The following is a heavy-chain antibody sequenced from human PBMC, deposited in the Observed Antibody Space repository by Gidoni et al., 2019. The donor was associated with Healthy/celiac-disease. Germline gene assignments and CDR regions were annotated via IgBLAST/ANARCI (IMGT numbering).Heavy chain of an antibody. D-gene: IGHD6-19*01. Sequence: QVQLQQWGAGLLKPSATLSLTCAVYGGSFSGYYWSWIRQPPGKGLGWIGEINHSGSTNYNPSLKSRVTISVDTSKNQFSLKLSSVTAADTAVYYCARSSGWYFVFWDYWGQGTLVTVSS. V-gene: IGHV4-34*01. CDR3: ARSSGWYFVFWDY. J-gene: IGHJ4*02. CDR1: GGSFSGYY. CDR2: INHSGST.